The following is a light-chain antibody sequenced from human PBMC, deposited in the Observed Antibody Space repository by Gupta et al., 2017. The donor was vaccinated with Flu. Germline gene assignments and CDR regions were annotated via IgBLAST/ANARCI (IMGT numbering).Light chain of an antibody. CDR2: DDS. V-gene: IGLV3-21*02. Sequence: SYILPQSPSVSVAPGQTASISCGGNNIGGKSVHWYQLKPGQAPVLVVYDDSDRPAGIPERFSGSNSGNTATLTISRVEGGDEADYYCQVWDGSGDLVVFGGGTKLTVL. CDR3: QVWDGSGDLVV. CDR1: NIGGKS. J-gene: IGLJ2*01.